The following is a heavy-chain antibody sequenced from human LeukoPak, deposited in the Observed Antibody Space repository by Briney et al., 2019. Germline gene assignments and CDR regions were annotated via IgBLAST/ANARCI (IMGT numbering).Heavy chain of an antibody. D-gene: IGHD6-13*01. CDR2: ISSSGSTR. CDR1: GFTFSDYY. Sequence: GGSLRLSCAASGFTFSDYYMSWIRQAPGKGLEWGSYISSSGSTRNYADSVKGRFTISRDNAKNSLYLQMNSLRAEDTAVYYCARDRGIAAAGYWFDPWVQGTLVTVSS. V-gene: IGHV3-11*01. CDR3: ARDRGIAAAGYWFDP. J-gene: IGHJ5*02.